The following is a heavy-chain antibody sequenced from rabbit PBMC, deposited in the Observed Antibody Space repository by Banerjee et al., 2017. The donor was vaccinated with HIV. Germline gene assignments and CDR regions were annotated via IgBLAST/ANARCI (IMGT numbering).Heavy chain of an antibody. Sequence: QSLEESGGDLVKPGASLTLTCTASGFSFSISYYMCWVRQAPGKGLEWIACIYADGSGYTYYASWAKGRFTISKTSSTTVTLQMTSLTAADTATYFCARVNAGSSGYPYYFNLWGPGTLVTVS. D-gene: IGHD1-1*01. CDR2: IYADGSGYT. V-gene: IGHV1S40*01. CDR3: ARVNAGSSGYPYYFNL. J-gene: IGHJ4*01. CDR1: GFSFSISYY.